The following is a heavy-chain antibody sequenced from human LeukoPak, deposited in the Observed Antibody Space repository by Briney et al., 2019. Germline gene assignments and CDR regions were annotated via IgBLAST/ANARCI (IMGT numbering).Heavy chain of an antibody. CDR2: IYTSGST. V-gene: IGHV4-4*07. Sequence: SETLSLTCTVSGGSISSHYWSWIRQPAGKGLEWIGRIYTSGSTNYNPSLKSRVTMSVDTSKNQFSLKLSSVTAADTAVYYCARERTICSSTSCWGHFDYWGQGTLVTVSS. CDR3: ARERTICSSTSCWGHFDY. CDR1: GGSISSHY. J-gene: IGHJ4*02. D-gene: IGHD2-2*01.